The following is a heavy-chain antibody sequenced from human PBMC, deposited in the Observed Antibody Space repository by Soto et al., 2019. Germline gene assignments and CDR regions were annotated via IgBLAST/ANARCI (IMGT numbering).Heavy chain of an antibody. D-gene: IGHD1-20*01. Sequence: QVQLQESGPGLVKPSETLSLTCTVSGGSISSYYWSWIRQPPGKGLEWIGYIYYSGSTNYNPSLKSRXXIXVXXSKNQFSLKLSSVTAADTAVYYCARLTGTPDAFDIWGQGTMVTVSS. CDR2: IYYSGST. V-gene: IGHV4-59*01. J-gene: IGHJ3*02. CDR3: ARLTGTPDAFDI. CDR1: GGSISSYY.